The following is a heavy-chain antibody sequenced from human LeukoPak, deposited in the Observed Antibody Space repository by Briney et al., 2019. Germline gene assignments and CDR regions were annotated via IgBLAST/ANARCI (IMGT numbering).Heavy chain of an antibody. D-gene: IGHD2-2*02. J-gene: IGHJ6*03. V-gene: IGHV3-15*01. CDR2: IKSKTDGGTT. CDR1: GFTFSNAW. CDR3: TTGGPYPLYYYYMDV. Sequence: GGSLRLSCAASGFTFSNAWMSWVRQAPGKGLEWVGRIKSKTDGGTTDYAAPVKGRFTISRDDSKNTLYLQMNSLKTEDTAVYYCTTGGPYPLYYYYMDVWGKGTTVTVSS.